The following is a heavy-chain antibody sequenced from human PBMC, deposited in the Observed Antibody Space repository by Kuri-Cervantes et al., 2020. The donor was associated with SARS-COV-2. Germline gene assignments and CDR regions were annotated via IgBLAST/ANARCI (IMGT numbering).Heavy chain of an antibody. V-gene: IGHV1-69*13. CDR1: GGTFSSYA. Sequence: SVKVSCKASGGTFSSYAIRWVRQAPGQGLEWMGGIIPIFGTANYAQKVQGRVTITADESTSTAYMELSSLRSEDTAVYYCARGPNYFGGDCYELEAEYFQHWGQGTLVTVSS. J-gene: IGHJ1*01. D-gene: IGHD2-21*01. CDR3: ARGPNYFGGDCYELEAEYFQH. CDR2: IIPIFGTA.